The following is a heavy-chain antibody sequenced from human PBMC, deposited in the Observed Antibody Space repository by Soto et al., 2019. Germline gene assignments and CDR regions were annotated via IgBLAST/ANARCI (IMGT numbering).Heavy chain of an antibody. Sequence: SETLSLPCAVYGGAFSGYYWSWIREPPGKGLEWIGEINHSGSTNYNPSLKSRVTISVDTSKNQFSLKLSSVTAADTAVYYFARGRKAWWYNNWFDPWGQGTLVIVSS. CDR3: ARGRKAWWYNNWFDP. V-gene: IGHV4-34*01. J-gene: IGHJ5*02. CDR1: GGAFSGYY. CDR2: INHSGST. D-gene: IGHD2-15*01.